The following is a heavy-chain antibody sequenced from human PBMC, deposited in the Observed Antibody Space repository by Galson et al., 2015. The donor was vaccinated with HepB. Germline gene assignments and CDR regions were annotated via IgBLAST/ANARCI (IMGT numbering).Heavy chain of an antibody. CDR2: ISCSGDSK. Sequence: SLRLSCAVSGFNFNKSGMHWVRQAPGKGLEWVSGISCSGDSKWYVDSVKGRFTVSRDNSGNRLYLQMIGLRDDDTAIYYCVKDNGYFSSFFDYWGKGTPVIVAS. CDR3: VKDNGYFSSFFDY. D-gene: IGHD5-24*01. J-gene: IGHJ4*02. CDR1: GFNFNKSG. V-gene: IGHV3-23*01.